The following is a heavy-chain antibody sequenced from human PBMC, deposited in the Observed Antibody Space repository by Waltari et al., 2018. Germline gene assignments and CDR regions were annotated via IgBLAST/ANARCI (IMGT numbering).Heavy chain of an antibody. D-gene: IGHD6-13*01. CDR2: IKSKTDGGTT. CDR3: TTLIAAAGHYFDY. CDR1: AFTFSNAW. Sequence: EVQLVESGGGLVKPGGSLRLSCVASAFTFSNAWMNWVRQAPGKGVEWVGRIKSKTDGGTTDYAAPVKGRFTISRDDSKNTLYLQMNSLKTEDTAVYYCTTLIAAAGHYFDYWGQGTLVTVSS. J-gene: IGHJ4*02. V-gene: IGHV3-15*07.